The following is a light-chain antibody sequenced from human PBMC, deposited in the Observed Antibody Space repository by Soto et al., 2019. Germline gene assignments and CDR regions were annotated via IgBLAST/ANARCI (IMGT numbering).Light chain of an antibody. CDR2: QAS. V-gene: IGKV1-5*03. CDR1: QSVSNS. CDR3: QQYNTYSWT. Sequence: DIQMTQSPSTLSASVGDRVTITCRASQSVSNSLAWYQQKAGKAPQLLIYQASTLERGVPSRFSGSGSGTDFTLTISSLQPDDFAAYSCQQYNTYSWTFGQGTKVVIK. J-gene: IGKJ1*01.